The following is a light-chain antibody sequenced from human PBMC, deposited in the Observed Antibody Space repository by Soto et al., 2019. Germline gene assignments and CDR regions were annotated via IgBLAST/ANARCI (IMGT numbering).Light chain of an antibody. CDR3: ETWDGNTRV. CDR1: SGHSSYI. Sequence: QAVVTQSSSASASLGSSVKLTCTLSSGHSSYIIAWHQQQPGKAPRYLMKLEGTGSYNKGSGVPDRFSGXXXGADRYXTISNLQSEDEADYYCETWDGNTRVFGGGTKLTVL. V-gene: IGLV4-60*03. CDR2: LEGTGSY. J-gene: IGLJ3*02.